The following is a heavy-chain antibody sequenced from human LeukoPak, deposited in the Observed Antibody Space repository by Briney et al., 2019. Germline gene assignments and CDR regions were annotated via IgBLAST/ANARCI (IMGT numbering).Heavy chain of an antibody. CDR2: IKQDGSEK. V-gene: IGHV3-7*03. J-gene: IGHJ3*02. D-gene: IGHD6-13*01. Sequence: GGSLRLSCAASRFTFSSYWMSWVRQAPGKGLEWVANIKQDGSEKYYVDSVKGRFTISRDNAKNSLYLQMNSLKASDTAMYYCARRGSSSAADAFDIWGQGTMVTVSS. CDR1: RFTFSSYW. CDR3: ARRGSSSAADAFDI.